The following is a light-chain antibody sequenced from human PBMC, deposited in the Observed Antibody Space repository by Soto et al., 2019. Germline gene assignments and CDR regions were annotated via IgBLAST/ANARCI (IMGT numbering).Light chain of an antibody. CDR1: QDISKH. J-gene: IGKJ5*01. CDR2: DAS. V-gene: IGKV1-33*01. Sequence: DVQMTQSPSSLSASVGDRVTITCQTSQDISKHLSWYQQKPGKAPNLLICDASTLETGVPSRFSGSGSGTEFTFTITSLQPEDFATYYCQQYGDLPLPFGQGTRLEMK. CDR3: QQYGDLPLP.